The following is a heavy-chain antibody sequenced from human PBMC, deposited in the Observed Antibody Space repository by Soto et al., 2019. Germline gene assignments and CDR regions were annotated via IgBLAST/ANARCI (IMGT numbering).Heavy chain of an antibody. CDR1: GGTFSSYA. D-gene: IGHD5-18*01. CDR2: IIPIFGTA. J-gene: IGHJ4*02. V-gene: IGHV1-69*12. Sequence: QVQLVQSGAVVKKPGSSVKVSCKASGGTFSSYAISWVRQAPGQGLEWMGGIIPIFGTADYAQKFQGRVTITADESTSTAYMELSSLRSEDTAVYYCASHGYSYGYLLDYWGQGTLVTVSS. CDR3: ASHGYSYGYLLDY.